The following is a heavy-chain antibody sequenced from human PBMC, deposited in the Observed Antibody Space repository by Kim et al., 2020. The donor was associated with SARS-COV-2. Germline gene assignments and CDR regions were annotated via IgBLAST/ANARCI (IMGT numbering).Heavy chain of an antibody. J-gene: IGHJ6*02. Sequence: SGSTNYNPSLKSRVTRSVDTSKNQFSLKLSSVTAADTAVYYCARVWGMDVWGQGTTVTVSS. V-gene: IGHV4-34*01. CDR2: SGST. D-gene: IGHD2-21*01. CDR3: ARVWGMDV.